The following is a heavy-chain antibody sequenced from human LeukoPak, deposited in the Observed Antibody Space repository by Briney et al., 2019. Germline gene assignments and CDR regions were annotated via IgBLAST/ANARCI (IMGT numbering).Heavy chain of an antibody. Sequence: SETLSLTCTVSGGSISRGDYYWSWIRQPPGKGLEWIGNIYYSGSTYYNPSLKSRVTISVDTSKNQFSLKLSSVTAADTAVYYCARDGYDILTGYGFIDYWGQGTLVTVSS. CDR1: GGSISRGDYY. CDR3: ARDGYDILTGYGFIDY. J-gene: IGHJ4*02. CDR2: IYYSGST. V-gene: IGHV4-30-4*01. D-gene: IGHD3-9*01.